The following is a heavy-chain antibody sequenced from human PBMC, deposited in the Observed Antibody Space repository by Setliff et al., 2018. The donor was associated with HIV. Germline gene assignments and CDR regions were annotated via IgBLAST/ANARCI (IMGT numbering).Heavy chain of an antibody. D-gene: IGHD3-10*01. CDR2: MNPKTGNT. J-gene: IGHJ6*02. CDR1: GGTFRNNP. Sequence: ASVKVSCKASGGTFRNNPINWVRQATGQGLEWMGWMNPKTGNTGYEQNFQGRVTMTRDTSIDTAYMELSSLRSEDTAVYYCARKVGVTTYYYSSGSIKGALDVWGQGTKVTVSS. V-gene: IGHV1-8*02. CDR3: ARKVGVTTYYYSSGSIKGALDV.